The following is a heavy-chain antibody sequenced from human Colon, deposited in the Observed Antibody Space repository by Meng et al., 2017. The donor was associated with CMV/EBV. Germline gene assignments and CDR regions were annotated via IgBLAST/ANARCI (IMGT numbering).Heavy chain of an antibody. CDR3: VRTAVFEGIVHDAFDI. CDR2: IQQDGSLT. Sequence: GGSLRLSCAASGLSFCNFWMSWVRQTPGKGLEWVASIQQDGSLTYYVDSVKGRFTISRDNAKNSLYLEMNNLSAEDTAVYYCVRTAVFEGIVHDAFDIWGQGTMVTVSS. D-gene: IGHD3-3*01. J-gene: IGHJ3*02. CDR1: GLSFCNFW. V-gene: IGHV3-7*01.